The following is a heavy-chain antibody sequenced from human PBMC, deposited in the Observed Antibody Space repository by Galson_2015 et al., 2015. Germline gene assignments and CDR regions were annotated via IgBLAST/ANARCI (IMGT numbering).Heavy chain of an antibody. CDR1: GGSFSGYY. D-gene: IGHD3-10*01. CDR3: ARRGSGSQIGLGNWFDP. V-gene: IGHV4-34*01. Sequence: SETLSLTCAVYGGSFSGYYWSWIRQPPGKGLEWIGEINHSGSTNYNPSLKSRITISVDTSKNQFSLKLSSMTAADTAVYYCARRGSGSQIGLGNWFDPWGQGTLVTVSS. CDR2: INHSGST. J-gene: IGHJ5*02.